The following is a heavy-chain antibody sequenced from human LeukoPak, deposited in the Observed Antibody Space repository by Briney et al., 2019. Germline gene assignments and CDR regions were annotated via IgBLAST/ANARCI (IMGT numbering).Heavy chain of an antibody. CDR1: GFTFSMHG. D-gene: IGHD7-27*01. Sequence: PGGSLRLSCSASGFTFSMHGMHWVRQAPGQGLEYVSAISNNGGSTYYADFVKGRFTISRDNSKNTLYLQMSSLRAEDTAVYYCVKVRENWGSGRFFDYWGQGTLVTVSS. J-gene: IGHJ4*02. CDR2: ISNNGGST. V-gene: IGHV3-64D*06. CDR3: VKVRENWGSGRFFDY.